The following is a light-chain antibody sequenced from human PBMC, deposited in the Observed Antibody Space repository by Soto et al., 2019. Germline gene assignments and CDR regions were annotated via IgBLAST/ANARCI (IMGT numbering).Light chain of an antibody. J-gene: IGLJ3*02. Sequence: QSALTQPPSASGSPGQSVTISCTGTSSDVGGYNYVSWYQQHPGKAPKLMIYEVSKRPSGFPDRFSGSKSGNTASLTVSGLQAEDEDDYYGSSYAGSNLWVFGGGTKLTVL. CDR1: SSDVGGYNY. CDR3: SSYAGSNLWV. CDR2: EVS. V-gene: IGLV2-8*01.